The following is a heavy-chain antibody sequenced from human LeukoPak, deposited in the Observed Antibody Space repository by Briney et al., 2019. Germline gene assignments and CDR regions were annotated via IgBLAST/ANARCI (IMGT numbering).Heavy chain of an antibody. Sequence: GGSLRLSCAASGFTVSSNYMSWVRQAPGKGLEWVSVIYSGGSTYYADSVKGRFTISRDNSKNTLYLQMNSLRAEDTAVYYCAKDLSGYSYGYYYGMDVWGQGTTVTVSS. D-gene: IGHD5-18*01. V-gene: IGHV3-53*01. J-gene: IGHJ6*02. CDR3: AKDLSGYSYGYYYGMDV. CDR1: GFTVSSNY. CDR2: IYSGGST.